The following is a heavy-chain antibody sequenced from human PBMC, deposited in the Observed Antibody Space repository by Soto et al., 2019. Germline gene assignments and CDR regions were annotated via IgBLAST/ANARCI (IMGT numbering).Heavy chain of an antibody. CDR2: IYYSGST. J-gene: IGHJ5*02. D-gene: IGHD3-10*01. CDR1: GGSISSGGYY. Sequence: SETLSLTCTVSGGSISSGGYYWSWIRQHPGKGLEWIGYIYYSGSTYYNPSLKSRVTISVDTSKNQFSLKLSSVTAADTAVYYCARGGRKGSGSYYNVGWFDPWGQGTLVTVSS. CDR3: ARGGRKGSGSYYNVGWFDP. V-gene: IGHV4-31*03.